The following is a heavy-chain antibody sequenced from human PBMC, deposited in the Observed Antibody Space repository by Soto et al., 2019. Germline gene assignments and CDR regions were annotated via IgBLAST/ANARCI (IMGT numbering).Heavy chain of an antibody. CDR3: AKGKIVVVITTEFDY. D-gene: IGHD3-22*01. Sequence: GGSLRLSCAASGFIVSNTGMRWVRQAPGKGLEWVSFIYSGGSTFYADSVKGRFTISRDNSKNTLYLQMNSLRAEDTAVYYCAKGKIVVVITTEFDYWGQGTLVTVSS. V-gene: IGHV3-66*02. J-gene: IGHJ4*02. CDR1: GFIVSNTG. CDR2: IYSGGST.